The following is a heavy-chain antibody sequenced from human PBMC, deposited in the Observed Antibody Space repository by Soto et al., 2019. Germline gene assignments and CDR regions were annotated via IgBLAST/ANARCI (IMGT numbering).Heavy chain of an antibody. CDR2: ISYDGSNK. CDR1: GFTFSSYA. J-gene: IGHJ4*02. V-gene: IGHV3-30-3*01. CDR3: ATQPYDSSGYYFYY. Sequence: GGSLRLSCAASGFTFSSYAMHWVRQAPGKGLEWVAVISYDGSNKYYADSVKGRFTISRDNSKNTLYLQMNSLRAEDTAVYYCATQPYDSSGYYFYYWGQGTLVTVSS. D-gene: IGHD3-22*01.